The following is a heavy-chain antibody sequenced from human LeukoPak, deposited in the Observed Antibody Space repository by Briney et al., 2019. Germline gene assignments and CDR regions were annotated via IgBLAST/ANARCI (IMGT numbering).Heavy chain of an antibody. CDR1: GYTFTSYD. D-gene: IGHD3-10*01. Sequence: ASVKVSCKASGYTFTSYDINWVRQATGQGLEWMGWMNPNSGNTGYAQKFQGRVTMTRNTSISTAYMELSSLRSEDTAVYYCARGRASRFGEDMDVWGQGTTVTVSS. CDR2: MNPNSGNT. J-gene: IGHJ6*02. CDR3: ARGRASRFGEDMDV. V-gene: IGHV1-8*01.